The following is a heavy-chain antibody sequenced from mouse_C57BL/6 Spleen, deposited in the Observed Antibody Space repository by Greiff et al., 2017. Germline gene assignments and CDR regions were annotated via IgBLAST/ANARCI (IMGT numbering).Heavy chain of an antibody. CDR2: ISDGGSYT. J-gene: IGHJ1*03. Sequence: EVTLVESGGGLVKPGGSLKLSCAASGFTFSSYAMSWVRQTPEKRLEWVATISDGGSYTYYPDNVKGRFTISRDNAKNNLYLQMSHLKSEDTAMYYCARDPSRYFDVWGTGTTVTVSS. V-gene: IGHV5-4*01. CDR1: GFTFSSYA. CDR3: ARDPSRYFDV.